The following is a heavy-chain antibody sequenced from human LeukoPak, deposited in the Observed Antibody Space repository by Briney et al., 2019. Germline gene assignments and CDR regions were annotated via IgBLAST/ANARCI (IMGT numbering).Heavy chain of an antibody. V-gene: IGHV4-38-2*01. CDR2: IYHSGST. D-gene: IGHD4-17*01. Sequence: SETLSLPCAVSGYSISSSYSWGWIRQPPGKGLEWIGSIYHSGSTYYNPSLKSRVTISVDTSKNQFSLKLSSVTAADTAVYYCARLTYGDYVWFDPWGQGTLVTVSS. CDR1: GYSISSSYS. CDR3: ARLTYGDYVWFDP. J-gene: IGHJ5*02.